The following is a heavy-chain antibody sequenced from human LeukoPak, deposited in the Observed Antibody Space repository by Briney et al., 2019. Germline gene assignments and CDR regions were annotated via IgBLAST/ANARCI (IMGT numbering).Heavy chain of an antibody. J-gene: IGHJ6*02. D-gene: IGHD3-10*01. CDR1: GYTFTNYD. V-gene: IGHV1-8*01. CDR2: MNPNSGNT. CDR3: ARTMVRGLPGMDV. Sequence: ASVKVSCKASGYTFTNYDINWVRQATGQGLECMGWMNPNSGNTGYAQKFQGRVTMTSDPSISTAYMELTSLRSEDMAVYYCARTMVRGLPGMDVWGQGTTVTVSS.